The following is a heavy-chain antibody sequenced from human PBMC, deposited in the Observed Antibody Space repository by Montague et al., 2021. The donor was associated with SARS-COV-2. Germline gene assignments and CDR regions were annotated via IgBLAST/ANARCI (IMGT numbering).Heavy chain of an antibody. CDR3: ARFTSTGSGSYYIFDY. V-gene: IGHV4-4*03. CDR2: IYHDGST. Sequence: RETLSLTCTVSGGGSISSSHWWSWVRQPPGKGLEWIGEIYHDGSTNYNPSLKSRLTISVDKSNNQFSLKLSSVTAADTAVYYCARFTSTGSGSYYIFDYWGQGTLVTVSS. J-gene: IGHJ4*02. CDR1: GGGSISSSHW. D-gene: IGHD1-26*01.